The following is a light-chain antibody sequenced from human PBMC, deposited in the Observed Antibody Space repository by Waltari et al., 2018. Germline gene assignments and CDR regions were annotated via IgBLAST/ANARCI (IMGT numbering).Light chain of an antibody. CDR1: QSVNNNY. V-gene: IGKV3-20*01. Sequence: EIVLTQSPGTLSLSPGERATLSCRASQSVNNNYLAWYQQKPGQAPRLLIYGASSRATGIPDRFRGSGSGTDFTLTINRLEPEDFAVYYCQQYATSPEAFGGGTKLDIK. J-gene: IGKJ4*01. CDR3: QQYATSPEA. CDR2: GAS.